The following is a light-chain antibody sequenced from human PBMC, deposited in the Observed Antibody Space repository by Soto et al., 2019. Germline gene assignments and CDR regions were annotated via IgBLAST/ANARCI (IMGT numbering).Light chain of an antibody. CDR2: AAS. J-gene: IGKJ2*01. CDR3: QQSYSTHHT. Sequence: DIQMTQSPSSLSASVGDRVTITCRASQSISSYLNWYQQKPGKAPKLLIYAASSLQSGVPSRFSGSGSRTDITPTISSLQPEDFATYYCQQSYSTHHTFGQGTKLEIK. CDR1: QSISSY. V-gene: IGKV1-39*01.